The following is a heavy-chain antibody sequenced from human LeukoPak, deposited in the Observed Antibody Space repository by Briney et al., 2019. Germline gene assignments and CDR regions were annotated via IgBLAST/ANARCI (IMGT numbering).Heavy chain of an antibody. V-gene: IGHV1-69*05. CDR2: IIPIFATA. Sequence: SVKVSCKASGGTFSSYAISWVRQAPGQGLEWMGGIIPIFATANYAQKFQGRVTITTDESTSTAYMELSSLRSEDTAVYYCARGVFNQLLSPYYFDYWGQGTLVTVSS. J-gene: IGHJ4*02. CDR1: GGTFSSYA. D-gene: IGHD2-2*01. CDR3: ARGVFNQLLSPYYFDY.